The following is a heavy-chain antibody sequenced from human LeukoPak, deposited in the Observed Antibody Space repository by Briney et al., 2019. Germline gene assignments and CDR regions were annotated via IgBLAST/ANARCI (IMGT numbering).Heavy chain of an antibody. V-gene: IGHV4-59*12. J-gene: IGHJ4*02. CDR1: GGSISSYY. CDR2: IYYSGST. Sequence: SETLSLTCTVSGGSISSYYWSWIRQPPGKGLEWIGYIYYSGSTNYNPSLKSRVTISVDTSKNQFSLKLSSVTAADTAVYYCARDGIGTGFDYWGQGTLVTVSS. D-gene: IGHD1-1*01. CDR3: ARDGIGTGFDY.